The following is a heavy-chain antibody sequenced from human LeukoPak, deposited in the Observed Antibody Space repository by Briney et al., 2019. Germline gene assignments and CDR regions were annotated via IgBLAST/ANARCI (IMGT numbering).Heavy chain of an antibody. V-gene: IGHV3-48*02. CDR2: ISSSTSTI. Sequence: GGSLRLSCAASGFTFSSYSMNWVRQAPGKGLEWVSYISSSTSTIYYADSVKGRFTISRDSAKNSLYLHMNSLRDEDTAVYYCARDNYYDSSGYYYVSYYFDYWGQGTLVTVSS. D-gene: IGHD3-22*01. CDR1: GFTFSSYS. CDR3: ARDNYYDSSGYYYVSYYFDY. J-gene: IGHJ4*02.